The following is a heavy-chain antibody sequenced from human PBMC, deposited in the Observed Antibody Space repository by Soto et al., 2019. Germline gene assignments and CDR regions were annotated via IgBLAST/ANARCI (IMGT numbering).Heavy chain of an antibody. Sequence: QVQLQESGPGLVKPSQTLSLTCNVSGGPISRGGYLWSWIRQHPGKGLEWIGFISYNGRTSYNPSLKSRVTISADTSKNQLSLELNSVTAADTAMYYCARSEVVVIRLDYWGQGTPVNVSS. CDR2: ISYNGRT. V-gene: IGHV4-31*03. J-gene: IGHJ4*02. CDR1: GGPISRGGYL. D-gene: IGHD3-22*01. CDR3: ARSEVVVIRLDY.